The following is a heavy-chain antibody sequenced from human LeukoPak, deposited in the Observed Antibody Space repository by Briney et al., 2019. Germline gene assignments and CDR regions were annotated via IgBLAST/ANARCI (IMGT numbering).Heavy chain of an antibody. D-gene: IGHD3-10*01. Sequence: GGSLRLSCAASGFTFSTYWMHWVRQAPGKGLVWGSHMYIDGRLTIYADSVKGRFTISRDNAKNTLYLQMNSLRVEDTAVYYCARGTGGRDEYWGQGTLVTVSS. V-gene: IGHV3-74*01. CDR2: MYIDGRLT. CDR3: ARGTGGRDEY. J-gene: IGHJ4*02. CDR1: GFTFSTYW.